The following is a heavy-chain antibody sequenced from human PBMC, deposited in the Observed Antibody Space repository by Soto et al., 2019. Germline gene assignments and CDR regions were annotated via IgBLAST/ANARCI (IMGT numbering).Heavy chain of an antibody. CDR2: IYYSGST. V-gene: IGHV4-59*01. J-gene: IGHJ5*02. CDR1: GGSISSYY. Sequence: PSETLSLTCTVSGGSISSYYWSWIRQPPGKGLEWIGYIYYSGSTNYNPSIKSRVTISEDTSKNQFSLKLSSVTAADTAEYYCSRNIVVVPAAPDNWFDPWGQGTLVTVSS. D-gene: IGHD2-2*01. CDR3: SRNIVVVPAAPDNWFDP.